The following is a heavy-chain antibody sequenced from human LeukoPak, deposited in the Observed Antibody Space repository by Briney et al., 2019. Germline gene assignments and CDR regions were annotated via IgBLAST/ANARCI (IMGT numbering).Heavy chain of an antibody. CDR3: ARDGYNSHFDY. D-gene: IGHD5-24*01. V-gene: IGHV3-48*04. Sequence: PGGSLRLSCAASGFTFSSYGMSWVRQAPGKGLEWVSYISRSGSTIYYADSVKGRFTISRDNAKNSLYLQMNSLRAEDTAVYYCARDGYNSHFDYWGQGTLVTVSS. J-gene: IGHJ4*02. CDR2: ISRSGSTI. CDR1: GFTFSSYG.